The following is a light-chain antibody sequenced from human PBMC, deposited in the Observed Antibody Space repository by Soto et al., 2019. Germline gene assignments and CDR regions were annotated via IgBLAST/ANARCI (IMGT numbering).Light chain of an antibody. CDR2: AAS. CDR1: DNIGSN. V-gene: IGKV1-39*01. Sequence: IQLTQSPASLSASVGDRVTIPCRASDNIGSNLNWYQHQTGTAPKLLIYAASSLQGGVPSRFSGSGYGTQFTLTISGLQTEDFATYYCQQSYKILTFGGGTKVDIK. CDR3: QQSYKILT. J-gene: IGKJ4*01.